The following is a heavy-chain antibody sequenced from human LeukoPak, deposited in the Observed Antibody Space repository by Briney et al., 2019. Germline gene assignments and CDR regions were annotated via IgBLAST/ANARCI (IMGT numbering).Heavy chain of an antibody. Sequence: PSETLSLTCTASDDSISRDFWTWIRQPPGKGLEWIGYIRYSGRTEYNPSLKRRVTISIQTSKTQFSLKLTSVTAADADIYYCARLPDVTGWPFDYWGQGILVTVSS. V-gene: IGHV4-59*01. CDR3: ARLPDVTGWPFDY. D-gene: IGHD6-19*01. J-gene: IGHJ4*02. CDR2: IRYSGRT. CDR1: DDSISRDF.